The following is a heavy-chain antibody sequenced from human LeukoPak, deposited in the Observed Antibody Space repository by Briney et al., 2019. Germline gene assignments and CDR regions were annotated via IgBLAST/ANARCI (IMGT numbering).Heavy chain of an antibody. CDR1: GFTFSTYW. CDR2: IYYSGST. D-gene: IGHD3-22*01. Sequence: GSLRLSCAASGFTFSTYWMSWVRQPPGKGLEWIGYIYYSGSTNYNPSLKSRVTISVDTSKNQFSLKLSSVTAADTAVYYCASGYYDSSGYFSPPDYWGQGTLVTVSS. J-gene: IGHJ4*02. CDR3: ASGYYDSSGYFSPPDY. V-gene: IGHV4-59*01.